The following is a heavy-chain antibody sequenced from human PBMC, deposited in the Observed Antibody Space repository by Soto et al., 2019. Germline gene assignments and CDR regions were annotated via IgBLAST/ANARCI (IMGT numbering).Heavy chain of an antibody. V-gene: IGHV1-69*12. J-gene: IGHJ6*02. D-gene: IGHD4-17*01. CDR2: IVPSFGTA. Sequence: QVPLVQSGAEVKKPGSSVKVSCKASGGTFSSYAISWVRQAPGQGLEWMGGIVPSFGTANYAQKFQGRVTITADEPTSTAYMEMSSLRSEDTAVYYCARESTVTKYPGYYGMDVWGQGTTVTVSS. CDR1: GGTFSSYA. CDR3: ARESTVTKYPGYYGMDV.